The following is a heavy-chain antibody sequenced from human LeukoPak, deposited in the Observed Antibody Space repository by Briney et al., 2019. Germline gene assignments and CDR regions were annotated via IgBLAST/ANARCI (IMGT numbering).Heavy chain of an antibody. J-gene: IGHJ6*03. CDR1: GFTFSSYW. Sequence: GGSPRLSCAASGFTFSSYWMSWVRQAPGKGLEWVANIKQDGSEKYYVDSVKGRFTISRDNAKNSLYLQINSLRAEDTAVYYCARVNNFWSGNYYMDVWGKGTTVTVSS. V-gene: IGHV3-7*01. D-gene: IGHD3-3*01. CDR2: IKQDGSEK. CDR3: ARVNNFWSGNYYMDV.